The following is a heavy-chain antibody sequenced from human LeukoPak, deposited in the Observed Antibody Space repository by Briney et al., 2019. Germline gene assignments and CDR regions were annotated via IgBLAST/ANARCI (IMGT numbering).Heavy chain of an antibody. CDR2: INSDGSST. CDR3: ASKVSVGGTTIAFDM. V-gene: IGHV3-74*01. D-gene: IGHD1-26*01. CDR1: GFTFSSNW. J-gene: IGHJ3*02. Sequence: GGSPRLSCAASGFTFSSNWMHWVRQAPGKGLVWVSRINSDGSSTNYADSVKGRLTISRDNAKTTLYLQMNSLRAEDTAVYYCASKVSVGGTTIAFDMWGQGTMVTVSS.